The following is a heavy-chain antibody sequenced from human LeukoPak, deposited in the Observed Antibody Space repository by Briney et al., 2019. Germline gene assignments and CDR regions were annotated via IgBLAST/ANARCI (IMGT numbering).Heavy chain of an antibody. V-gene: IGHV4-4*02. J-gene: IGHJ3*02. D-gene: IGHD4-17*01. CDR2: IYHSGST. CDR1: GGSISSSNW. CDR3: ARRGRATVTTRGAFDI. Sequence: SETLSLTCAVSGGSISSSNWWSWVRQPPGKGLEWIGEIYHSGSTNYNPSLKSRVTISVDKSKNQFSLKLSSVTAADTAVYYCARRGRATVTTRGAFDIWGQGTMVAVSS.